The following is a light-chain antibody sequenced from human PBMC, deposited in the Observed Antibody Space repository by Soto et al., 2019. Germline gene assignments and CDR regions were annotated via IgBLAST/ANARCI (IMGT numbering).Light chain of an antibody. CDR1: SSDVGSYNL. V-gene: IGLV2-23*02. J-gene: IGLJ1*01. Sequence: QTALTQPASVYGSPGQSITISCTGTSSDVGSYNLVSWYQQHPGKARKLMIYEVSKRPSGVSNRFSGSKSGNTASLTISGLQAEDEADYYCCSYAGSSTDVFGTGTKLTVL. CDR3: CSYAGSSTDV. CDR2: EVS.